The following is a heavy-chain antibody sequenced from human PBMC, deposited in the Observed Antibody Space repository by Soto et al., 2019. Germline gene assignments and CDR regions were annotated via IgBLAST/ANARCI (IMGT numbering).Heavy chain of an antibody. J-gene: IGHJ5*02. CDR2: IYWNDDK. CDR1: GFPLRTSGLG. CDR3: AKSGSSGWYGWFDP. V-gene: IGHV2-5*01. Sequence: SGPTLVNPTQTLTLTCIFSGFPLRTSGLGVGWIRQPPGKALEWLGFIYWNDDKRYSPSLKSRLTITKDTSKNQVVLTMTNMDPVDTATYYCAKSGSSGWYGWFDPWGQGTLVTVSS. D-gene: IGHD6-19*01.